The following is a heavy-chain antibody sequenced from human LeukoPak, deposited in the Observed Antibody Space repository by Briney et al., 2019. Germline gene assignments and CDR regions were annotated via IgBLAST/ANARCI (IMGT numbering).Heavy chain of an antibody. CDR1: GGTFSSYA. D-gene: IGHD5-18*01. Sequence: SVKVSCKASGGTFSSYAISWVRQAPGQGLEWMGRIIPILGIANYAQKFQGRVTIIADKSTSTAYMELSSLRSEDTAVYYCARANSYAPGGYFDYWGQGTLVTVSS. J-gene: IGHJ4*02. CDR3: ARANSYAPGGYFDY. V-gene: IGHV1-69*04. CDR2: IIPILGIA.